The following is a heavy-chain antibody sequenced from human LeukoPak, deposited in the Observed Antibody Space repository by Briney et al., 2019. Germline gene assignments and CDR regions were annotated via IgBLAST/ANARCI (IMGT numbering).Heavy chain of an antibody. D-gene: IGHD3-22*01. CDR3: ARSFYSSVYYGP. Sequence: ASVKVSCKASGYTFTGYYMHWVRQAPGQGLEWMGWINPNSGGTNYAQKFQGRVTMTRDTSISTAYMELSRLRSDDTAVYYCARSFYSSVYYGPWGKGPLVTVSS. CDR1: GYTFTGYY. J-gene: IGHJ4*02. V-gene: IGHV1-2*02. CDR2: INPNSGGT.